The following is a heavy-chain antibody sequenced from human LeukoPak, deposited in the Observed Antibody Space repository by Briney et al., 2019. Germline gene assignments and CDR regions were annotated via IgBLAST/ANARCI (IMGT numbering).Heavy chain of an antibody. D-gene: IGHD2-15*01. Sequence: GGSLRLSCAASGFTFSSYAMHWVRQAPGKGLEWAAVISYDGSNKYYADSVKGRFTISRDNSKNTLYLQMNSLRAEDTAVYYCARDQLVVAATTYYYYGMDVWGQGTTVTVSS. J-gene: IGHJ6*02. CDR2: ISYDGSNK. CDR1: GFTFSSYA. V-gene: IGHV3-30-3*01. CDR3: ARDQLVVAATTYYYYGMDV.